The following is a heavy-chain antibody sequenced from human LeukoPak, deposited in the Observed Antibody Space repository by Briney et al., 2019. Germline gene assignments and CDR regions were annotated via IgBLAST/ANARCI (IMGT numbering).Heavy chain of an antibody. Sequence: SETLSLTCAVYGGSFSGYYWSWIRQPPGKGLEWIGEINHSGSTNYNPPLKSRVTISVDTSKNQFSLKLSYVTAADTAVYYCARSAAKEFDYWGQGTLVTVSS. D-gene: IGHD2-2*01. J-gene: IGHJ4*02. V-gene: IGHV4-34*01. CDR2: INHSGST. CDR3: ARSAAKEFDY. CDR1: GGSFSGYY.